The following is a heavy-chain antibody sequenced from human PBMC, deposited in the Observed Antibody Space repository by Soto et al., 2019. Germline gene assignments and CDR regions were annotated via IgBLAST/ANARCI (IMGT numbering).Heavy chain of an antibody. D-gene: IGHD6-6*01. CDR3: ARWVEVSLDYFDS. CDR1: GAYMRNDYYY. CDR2: MHHSGRT. Sequence: SETLSLTCAVSGAYMRNDYYYWSWVRQKPGKDLEWIGHMHHSGRTHYNPSPKSRVAVSVDTSKNQFSLYLNSVTAADTAVYYCARWVEVSLDYFDSWGQGIPVTVSS. J-gene: IGHJ4*02. V-gene: IGHV4-31*11.